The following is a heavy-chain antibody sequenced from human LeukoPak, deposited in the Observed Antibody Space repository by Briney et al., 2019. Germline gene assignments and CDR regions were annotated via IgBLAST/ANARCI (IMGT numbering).Heavy chain of an antibody. CDR1: GSPFSSYW. Sequence: GESLKTSCKGPGSPFSSYWIGWVRQMPGKGLEWMGIIYPGDSDTRYSPSLQGQVTISVDTSIGTAYLQWSSLKASDTAIYYCARQNDFRLDYWGQGTLVTVSS. CDR3: ARQNDFRLDY. V-gene: IGHV5-51*01. J-gene: IGHJ4*02. D-gene: IGHD3-3*01. CDR2: IYPGDSDT.